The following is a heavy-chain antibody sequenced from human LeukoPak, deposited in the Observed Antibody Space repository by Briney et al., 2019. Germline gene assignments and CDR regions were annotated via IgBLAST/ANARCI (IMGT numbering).Heavy chain of an antibody. V-gene: IGHV4-4*07. CDR1: GGSIGSYY. D-gene: IGHD3-10*01. CDR3: ANQGRVPDSFDI. J-gene: IGHJ3*02. CDR2: IYTSGST. Sequence: SDTLSLTCSVSGGSIGSYYWSWIRQPAGKGLEGIGRIYTSGSTNYNPSLKSRVIISVDESKNQFSLRLSSVTAADTAVYYCANQGRVPDSFDIWGQGTTVTVSS.